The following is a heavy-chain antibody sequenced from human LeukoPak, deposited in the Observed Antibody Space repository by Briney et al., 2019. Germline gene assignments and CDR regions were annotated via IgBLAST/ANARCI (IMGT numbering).Heavy chain of an antibody. J-gene: IGHJ5*02. D-gene: IGHD3-16*02. CDR2: IYYSGST. CDR3: ARRSWGSYRYTYNWFDP. Sequence: SETLSLTCTVSGGSISSGGYYWSWIRQHPGKGLEWIGYIYYSGSTYYNPSLKSRVTISVDTSKNQFSLKLSSVTAADTAVYYCARRSWGSYRYTYNWFDPWGQGTLVTVSS. CDR1: GGSISSGGYY. V-gene: IGHV4-31*03.